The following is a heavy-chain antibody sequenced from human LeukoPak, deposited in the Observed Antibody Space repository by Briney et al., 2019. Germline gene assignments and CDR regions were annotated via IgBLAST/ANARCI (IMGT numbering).Heavy chain of an antibody. D-gene: IGHD6-13*01. Sequence: PGGSLRLSCAASGFTFSSYVMSWVRQAPGKGPVWVSYIDNDGSGTGYADSVKGRFTVSRDNAKNTLYLQMTSLRVEDTAMYYCARGVEAAGTDYWGQGTLVTVSS. CDR2: IDNDGSGT. CDR3: ARGVEAAGTDY. CDR1: GFTFSSYV. J-gene: IGHJ4*02. V-gene: IGHV3-74*01.